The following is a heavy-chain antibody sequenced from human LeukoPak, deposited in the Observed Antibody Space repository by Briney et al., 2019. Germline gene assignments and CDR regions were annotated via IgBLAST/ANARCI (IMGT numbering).Heavy chain of an antibody. V-gene: IGHV3-73*01. CDR1: GFTFSGSA. CDR3: ARRSYYYYYMDV. Sequence: GGSLRLSCAASGFTFSGSAMHWVRQASGKGLEWVGRIRSKANSYATAYAASVKGRFTISRDDSKNTAYLQMNSLKTEDTAVYYCARRSYYYYYMDVWGKGTTVTVSS. J-gene: IGHJ6*03. CDR2: IRSKANSYAT.